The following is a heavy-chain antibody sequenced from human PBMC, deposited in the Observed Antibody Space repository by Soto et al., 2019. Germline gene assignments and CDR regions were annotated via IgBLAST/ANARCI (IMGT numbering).Heavy chain of an antibody. CDR3: AKRALIVVAPGAFDI. V-gene: IGHV3-23*01. D-gene: IGHD3-22*01. Sequence: PGGSLRLSCAASGFTFSSCAMGWVRQAPGKGLEWVSAISGSGGSTYYADSVKGRFTISRDNSKKTLYLQMNNQRAEDTAVYYCAKRALIVVAPGAFDIWGQGTMVTVSS. CDR1: GFTFSSCA. CDR2: ISGSGGST. J-gene: IGHJ3*02.